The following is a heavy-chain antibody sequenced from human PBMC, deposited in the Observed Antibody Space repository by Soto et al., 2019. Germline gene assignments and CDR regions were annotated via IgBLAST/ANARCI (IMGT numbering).Heavy chain of an antibody. CDR2: IDPSDSDT. D-gene: IGHD3-10*01. J-gene: IGHJ6*02. CDR1: GYSFTSYW. V-gene: IGHV5-10-1*04. Sequence: PGESLKISCKGSGYSFTSYWINWVRQTPGKGLEWMGRIDPSDSDTRYSPSFQGQVTISADKSISTAYLQWSSLKASDTAMYYCAGGGVRGVITRTRDYYGMDVWGQGTTVTVSS. CDR3: AGGGVRGVITRTRDYYGMDV.